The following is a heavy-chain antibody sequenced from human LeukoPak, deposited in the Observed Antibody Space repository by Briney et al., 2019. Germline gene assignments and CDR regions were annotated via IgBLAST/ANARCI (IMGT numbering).Heavy chain of an antibody. CDR3: VKDKWIDH. CDR2: ININGGRT. V-gene: IGHV3-64D*09. CDR1: GFTFSSYT. Sequence: GGSLRLSCSVSGFTFSSYTMHWVRQTPGKGLEYVSSININGGRTYYADSVKGRFTISRDNSKNTLYLQMSSLRAEDTAVYYCVKDKWIDHWGQGTLVTVSS. D-gene: IGHD2-8*01. J-gene: IGHJ4*02.